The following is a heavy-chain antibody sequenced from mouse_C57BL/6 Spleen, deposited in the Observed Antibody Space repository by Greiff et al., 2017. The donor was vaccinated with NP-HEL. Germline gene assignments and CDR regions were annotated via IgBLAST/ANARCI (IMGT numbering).Heavy chain of an antibody. Sequence: QVQLQQPGAELVKPGASVKMSCKASGYTFTSYWITWVKQRPGQGLEWIGDIYPGSGSTNYNEKFKSKATLTVDTSSSTAYMQLSSLTSEDSAVYYCARLSAAQAPWFAYWGQGTLVTVSA. D-gene: IGHD3-2*02. CDR1: GYTFTSYW. J-gene: IGHJ3*01. CDR2: IYPGSGST. CDR3: ARLSAAQAPWFAY. V-gene: IGHV1-55*01.